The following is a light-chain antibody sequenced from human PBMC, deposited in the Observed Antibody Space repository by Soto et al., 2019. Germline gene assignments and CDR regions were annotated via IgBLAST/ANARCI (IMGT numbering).Light chain of an antibody. CDR1: SSDVGAYDY. V-gene: IGLV2-8*01. J-gene: IGLJ1*01. Sequence: QSALTQPPSASGSPGQSVAISCTGTSSDVGAYDYVSWYQQHPGKAPKLLIYDVNKRPSGVPDRFSGSKSGNTASLTVSGLQAEDEADYYFSSYAGTHIVFGTGTKLTVL. CDR3: SSYAGTHIV. CDR2: DVN.